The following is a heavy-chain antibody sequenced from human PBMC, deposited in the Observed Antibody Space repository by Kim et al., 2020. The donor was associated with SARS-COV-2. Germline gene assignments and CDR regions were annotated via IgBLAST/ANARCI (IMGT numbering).Heavy chain of an antibody. Sequence: GGSLRLSCAASGFTFSSYGMHWVRQAPGKGLEWVAVISYDGSNKYYADSVKGRFTISRDNSKNTLYLQMNSLRAEDTAVYYCARGSYDSSGYLTLPTLYYYYGMDVWGQWTTVTVSS. V-gene: IGHV3-33*05. J-gene: IGHJ6*02. CDR1: GFTFSSYG. CDR2: ISYDGSNK. D-gene: IGHD3-22*01. CDR3: ARGSYDSSGYLTLPTLYYYYGMDV.